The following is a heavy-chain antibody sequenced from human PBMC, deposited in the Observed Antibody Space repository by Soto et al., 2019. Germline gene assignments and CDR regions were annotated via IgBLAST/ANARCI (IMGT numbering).Heavy chain of an antibody. CDR2: ISSSGSTI. D-gene: IGHD2-15*01. CDR3: ARDSVVVVAANDAFDI. J-gene: IGHJ3*02. V-gene: IGHV3-11*01. Sequence: PGGSLRLSCAASGFTFSDYYMSWIRQAPGKGLEWVSYISSSGSTIYYADSVKGRFTISRDNAKNSLYLQMNSLRAEDTAVYYCARDSVVVVAANDAFDIWGQGTMVTVSS. CDR1: GFTFSDYY.